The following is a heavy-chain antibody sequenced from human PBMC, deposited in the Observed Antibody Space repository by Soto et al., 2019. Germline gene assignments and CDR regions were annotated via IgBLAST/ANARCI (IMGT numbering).Heavy chain of an antibody. CDR2: IWYDGSNK. V-gene: IGHV3-33*01. J-gene: IGHJ4*02. CDR3: ARRGDILTGYYFEYYFDY. Sequence: GGSLRLSCAASGFTFSSYGMHWVRQAPGKGLEWVAVIWYDGSNKYYADSVKGRFTISRDNSKNTLYLQMNSLRAEDTAVYYCARRGDILTGYYFEYYFDYWGQGTLVTVSS. D-gene: IGHD3-9*01. CDR1: GFTFSSYG.